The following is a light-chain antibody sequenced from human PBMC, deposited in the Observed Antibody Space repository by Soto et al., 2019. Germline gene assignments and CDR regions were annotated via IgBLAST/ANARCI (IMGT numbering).Light chain of an antibody. V-gene: IGKV3-20*01. CDR3: QQYGSLSWT. Sequence: DIVLTQSPVALALSPVERSTLSCMASQSVSSNYLAWYQRKPGQAPRLLIYGASTRATGVPDRFSGSGSGTDFTLTISRLEPEDFAVYHCQQYGSLSWTFGQGTKV. CDR2: GAS. CDR1: QSVSSNY. J-gene: IGKJ1*01.